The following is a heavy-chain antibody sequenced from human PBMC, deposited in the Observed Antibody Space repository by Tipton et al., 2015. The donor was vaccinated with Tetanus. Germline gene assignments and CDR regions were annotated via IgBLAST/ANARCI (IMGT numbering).Heavy chain of an antibody. V-gene: IGHV3-23*01. CDR1: GFTVSSNY. Sequence: SLRLSCAASGFTVSSNYMSWVRQAPGKGLEWVPALSGSGGSTYYADSVKGRFTISRDNSKNTLYLQMNSLRAEDTAVYFCAKDQDYGDYFGVDYWGQGTLVTVSS. CDR3: AKDQDYGDYFGVDY. CDR2: LSGSGGST. D-gene: IGHD4-17*01. J-gene: IGHJ4*02.